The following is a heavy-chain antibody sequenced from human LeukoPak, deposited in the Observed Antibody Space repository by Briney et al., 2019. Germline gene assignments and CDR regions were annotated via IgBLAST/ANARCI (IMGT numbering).Heavy chain of an antibody. CDR2: ISNSDGNT. Sequence: GGSLRLSCAASGFTFSSYAMSWVRQAPGKGLEWVSTISNSDGNTYYADSVKGRFTISRDNSKNTLYLQMNSLRAEDTAVYYCAKGSGWYGTTWGQGTLVTVSS. CDR3: AKGSGWYGTT. D-gene: IGHD6-19*01. V-gene: IGHV3-23*01. CDR1: GFTFSSYA. J-gene: IGHJ5*02.